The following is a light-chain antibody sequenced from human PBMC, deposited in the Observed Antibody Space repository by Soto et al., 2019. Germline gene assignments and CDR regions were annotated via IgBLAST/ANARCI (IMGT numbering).Light chain of an antibody. CDR3: QQYNGYPLN. J-gene: IGKJ4*01. CDR2: KAS. V-gene: IGKV1-5*03. Sequence: DIQMTQSPSTLSASVGDRVTITCRASQTISSWLAWYQQKPGKAPNLLIYKASRLESGAPSRFSGSGSGTEFTLTISSLQPDDFATYYCQQYNGYPLNFGGGTKVEIK. CDR1: QTISSW.